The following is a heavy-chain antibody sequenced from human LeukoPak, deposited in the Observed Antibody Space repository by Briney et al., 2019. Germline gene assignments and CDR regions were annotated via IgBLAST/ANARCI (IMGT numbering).Heavy chain of an antibody. CDR2: INAGNGNT. J-gene: IGHJ6*02. V-gene: IGHV1-3*01. CDR1: GYTFTSYA. CDR3: ARDDFWSGYPRTFMDV. Sequence: ASVKVSCKASGYTFTSYAMHWVRQAPGQRLEWMGWINAGNGNTKYSQKFQGRVTITRDTSASTAYMELSSLRSEDTAVYYCARDDFWSGYPRTFMDVWGQGTTVTVSS. D-gene: IGHD3-3*01.